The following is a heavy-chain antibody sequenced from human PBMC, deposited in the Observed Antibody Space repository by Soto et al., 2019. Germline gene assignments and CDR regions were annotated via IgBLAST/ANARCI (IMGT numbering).Heavy chain of an antibody. CDR2: MNPNSGHT. J-gene: IGHJ5*02. Sequence: ASVKVSCKASGYTFTSYDINWVRQATGQGLEWMGWMNPNSGHTGSAQKFQGRITMTWNTSITTSYMELNSLRSEDTAVYYCAMAALGGNWFDPWGQGTLVTVSS. CDR1: GYTFTSYD. V-gene: IGHV1-8*01. D-gene: IGHD3-16*01. CDR3: AMAALGGNWFDP.